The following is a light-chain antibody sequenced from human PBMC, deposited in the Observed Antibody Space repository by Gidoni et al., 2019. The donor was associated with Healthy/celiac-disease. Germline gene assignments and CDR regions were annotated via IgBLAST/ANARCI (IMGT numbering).Light chain of an antibody. Sequence: DLVMTWSPAFPAEPLGESATINCTSRQSVLYSSNSKNYLAWYQQKPGQPPRLLIYGASSRESGVPDRFSGSGSGTDFTLTISSLQAEDVAVYYCQQYDSAPPTFGQGTKLEIK. J-gene: IGKJ2*01. CDR3: QQYDSAPPT. CDR1: QSVLYSSNSKNY. CDR2: GAS. V-gene: IGKV4-1*01.